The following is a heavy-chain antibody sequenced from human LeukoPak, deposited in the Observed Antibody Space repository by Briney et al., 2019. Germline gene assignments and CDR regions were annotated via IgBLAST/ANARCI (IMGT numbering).Heavy chain of an antibody. CDR1: GYSFSNYW. Sequence: GESLKISCKASGYSFSNYWIGWVRQLPGKGLEWMGIIYPADSNTLYSPSFQGQVTISADKSISTAYLQWSSLKASDTAMYYCARRYSHSSEFDPWRQGTLVTVSS. V-gene: IGHV5-51*01. CDR3: ARRYSHSSEFDP. J-gene: IGHJ5*02. D-gene: IGHD3-22*01. CDR2: IYPADSNT.